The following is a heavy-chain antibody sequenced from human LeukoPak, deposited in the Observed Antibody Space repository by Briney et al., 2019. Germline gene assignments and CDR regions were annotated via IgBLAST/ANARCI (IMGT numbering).Heavy chain of an antibody. V-gene: IGHV3-21*01. J-gene: IGHJ3*02. CDR1: GFTFSSYS. CDR3: ARDGRDGYNYGAFDI. Sequence: KAGGSLRLSCAASGFTFSSYSMNWVRQAPGKGLEWVSSISSSSSYIYYADSVKGQFTISRDNAKNSLYLQMNSLRAEDTAVYYCARDGRDGYNYGAFDIWGQGTMVTVSS. CDR2: ISSSSSYI. D-gene: IGHD5-24*01.